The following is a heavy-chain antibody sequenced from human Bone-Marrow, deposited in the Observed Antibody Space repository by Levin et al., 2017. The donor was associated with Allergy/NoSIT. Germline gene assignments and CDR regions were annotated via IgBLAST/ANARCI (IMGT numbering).Heavy chain of an antibody. CDR1: GFTFSSYW. Sequence: ASVKVSCAASGFTFSSYWMHWVRQAPGKGLVWVSRIKNDGSSTNYGDPVKGRFTISRDNAKNTVYLQMNSLRAEDTAVYYCARDRNFKCSRTTCYVAFDSWGQGTMVTVSS. V-gene: IGHV3-74*01. CDR2: IKNDGSST. D-gene: IGHD2-2*01. CDR3: ARDRNFKCSRTTCYVAFDS. J-gene: IGHJ3*02.